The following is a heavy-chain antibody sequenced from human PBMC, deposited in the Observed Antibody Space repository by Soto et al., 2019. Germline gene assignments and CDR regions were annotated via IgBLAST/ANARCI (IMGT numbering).Heavy chain of an antibody. J-gene: IGHJ4*01. Sequence: GGSLRLSCTASGFTFGDYAINWVRQVPGKGLEWLGFIRNDIYDETTEYAASVKGRIIISRDDSKSMAYLQMDSLKTEDTGVYYRTRGRDGYNPYYFLYWGQGALVTVSS. D-gene: IGHD5-12*01. CDR2: IRNDIYDETT. V-gene: IGHV3-49*04. CDR1: GFTFGDYA. CDR3: TRGRDGYNPYYFLY.